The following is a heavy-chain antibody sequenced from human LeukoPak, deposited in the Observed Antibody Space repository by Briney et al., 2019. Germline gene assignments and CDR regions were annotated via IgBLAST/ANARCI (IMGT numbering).Heavy chain of an antibody. Sequence: GGSLRLSCAASGFTFSSYSMNWVRQAPGKGLEWVSSISSSSSYIYYADSVKGRFTISRDNAKNLLYLQMNSLRAEDTAVYYCARDHFGDGTFDYWGQGTLVTVSS. D-gene: IGHD3-10*01. CDR3: ARDHFGDGTFDY. J-gene: IGHJ4*02. V-gene: IGHV3-21*01. CDR2: ISSSSSYI. CDR1: GFTFSSYS.